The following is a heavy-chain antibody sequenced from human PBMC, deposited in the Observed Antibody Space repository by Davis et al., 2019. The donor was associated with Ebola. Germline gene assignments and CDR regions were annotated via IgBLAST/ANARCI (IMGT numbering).Heavy chain of an antibody. Sequence: GESLKISCAASGFPFSSYTMNWVSQAPGKGLEWVSSISSDGSYIFYADSVKGRFTISRDNSKNTLYLQMNSLRAEDTAVYYCAKQTTVTTLGPFDYWGQGTLVTVSS. V-gene: IGHV3-23*01. CDR3: AKQTTVTTLGPFDY. CDR2: ISSDGSYI. J-gene: IGHJ4*02. CDR1: GFPFSSYT. D-gene: IGHD4-17*01.